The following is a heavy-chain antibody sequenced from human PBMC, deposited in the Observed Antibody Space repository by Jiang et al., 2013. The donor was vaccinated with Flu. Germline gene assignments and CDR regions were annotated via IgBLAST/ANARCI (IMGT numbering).Heavy chain of an antibody. Sequence: KSRVTISVDTSKNQFSLKLSSVTAADTAVYYCARGRGTAMTYWGQGTLVTVSS. V-gene: IGHV4-34*01. J-gene: IGHJ4*02. CDR3: ARGRGTAMTY. D-gene: IGHD5-18*01.